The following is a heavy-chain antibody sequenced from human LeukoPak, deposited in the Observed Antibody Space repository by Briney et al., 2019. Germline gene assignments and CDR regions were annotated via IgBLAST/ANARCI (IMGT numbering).Heavy chain of an antibody. Sequence: ASVKVSCKASGYTFTSYDINWVRQATGQGLEWMGWMNPNSGNTGYAQKFQGRVTMTRDTSISTAYMELSRLRSDDTAVYYCARESTIAARLFDYWGQGTLVTVSS. CDR3: ARESTIAARLFDY. D-gene: IGHD6-6*01. V-gene: IGHV1-8*01. CDR2: MNPNSGNT. J-gene: IGHJ4*02. CDR1: GYTFTSYD.